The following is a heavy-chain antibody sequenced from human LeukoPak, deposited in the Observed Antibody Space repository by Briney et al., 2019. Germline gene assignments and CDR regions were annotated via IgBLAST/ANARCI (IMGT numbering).Heavy chain of an antibody. CDR2: ISSSSSYI. Sequence: GGSLRLSCAASGFTFSSYSMNWVRQAPGKGLEWVSSISSSSSYIYYADSVKGRFTISRDNAKNSLYLQMNSLRAEDTAVYYCSKGLGLSCWYLDLWGRGTLVTVSS. CDR1: GFTFSSYS. V-gene: IGHV3-21*01. CDR3: SKGLGLSCWYLDL. D-gene: IGHD2-15*01. J-gene: IGHJ2*01.